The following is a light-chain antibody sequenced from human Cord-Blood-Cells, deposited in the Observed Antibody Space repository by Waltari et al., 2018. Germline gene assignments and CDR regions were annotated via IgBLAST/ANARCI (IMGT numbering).Light chain of an antibody. V-gene: IGKV1-8*01. CDR2: AAS. Sequence: AIRITQSPSSLSASTGDRVTITCRASQGISSYLAWYQQKPGKAPKLLIYAASTLQRGVPSRFSGSGSGTDFTLTISCLQSEDFATYYCQQYYSYPLTFGGGTKVEIK. CDR1: QGISSY. CDR3: QQYYSYPLT. J-gene: IGKJ4*01.